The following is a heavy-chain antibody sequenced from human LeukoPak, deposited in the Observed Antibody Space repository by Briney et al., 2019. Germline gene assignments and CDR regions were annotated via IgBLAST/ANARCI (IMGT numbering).Heavy chain of an antibody. D-gene: IGHD2-15*01. CDR3: AKFEDPYGMDV. CDR1: GFTISSYD. J-gene: IGHJ6*02. CDR2: LRGSEGSA. V-gene: IGHV3-23*01. Sequence: PGGSLRLSCAASGFTISSYDMSWVRQAPGKGLEWGSALRGSEGSAHYADSVKGRFTISRDNSKNTLYLQMNSLRAEDTAVYYCAKFEDPYGMDVWGQGTTVTVSS.